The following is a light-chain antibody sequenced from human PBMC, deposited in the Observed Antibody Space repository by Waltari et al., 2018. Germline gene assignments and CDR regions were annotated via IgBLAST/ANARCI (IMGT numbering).Light chain of an antibody. V-gene: IGLV1-44*01. J-gene: IGLJ2*01. CDR2: SNN. CDR3: AVWDDSLDGLV. Sequence: QSALTQPPSASGTPGQRVTISCSGSSYSIQTNPVNWYQHLPGTAPKLLIYSNNQRTSGVPGRFSGSKSGTSASLAISGPQSEDEGDYYCAVWDDSLDGLVFGGGTKLTVL. CDR1: SYSIQTNP.